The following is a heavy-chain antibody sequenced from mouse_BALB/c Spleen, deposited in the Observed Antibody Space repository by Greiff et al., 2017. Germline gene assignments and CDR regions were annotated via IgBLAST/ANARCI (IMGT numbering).Heavy chain of an antibody. Sequence: VQLKQSGGGLVKPGGSLKLSCAASGFTFSDYYMYWVRQTPEKRLEWVATISDGGSYTYYPDSVKGRFTISRDNAKNNLYLQMSSLKSEDTAMYYCAREGLLDWYFDVWGAGTTVTVSS. CDR1: GFTFSDYY. CDR2: ISDGGSYT. V-gene: IGHV5-4*02. D-gene: IGHD3-1*01. J-gene: IGHJ1*01. CDR3: AREGLLDWYFDV.